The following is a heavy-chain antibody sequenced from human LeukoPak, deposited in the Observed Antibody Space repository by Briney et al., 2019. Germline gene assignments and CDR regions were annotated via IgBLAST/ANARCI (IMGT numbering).Heavy chain of an antibody. J-gene: IGHJ4*02. CDR2: ISAYNGNT. Sequence: ASVTVSCKASGYTFTSYGISWVRQAPGQGLEWMGWISAYNGNTNYAQKLQGRVTMTTDTSTSTAYMELRSLRSDDTAVYYCARVADIVLMVYAIRWTKYYFDYWGQGTLVTVSS. CDR1: GYTFTSYG. CDR3: ARVADIVLMVYAIRWTKYYFDY. V-gene: IGHV1-18*01. D-gene: IGHD2-8*01.